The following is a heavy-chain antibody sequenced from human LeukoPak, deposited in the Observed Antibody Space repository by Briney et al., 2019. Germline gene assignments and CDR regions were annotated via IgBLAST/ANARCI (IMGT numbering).Heavy chain of an antibody. CDR1: GGSISSGGYY. V-gene: IGHV4-61*02. CDR2: IYTSGST. Sequence: SQTLSLTCTVSGGSISSGGYYWSWIRQPAGKGLEWIGRIYTSGSTNYNPSLKSRVTISVDTSKNQFSLKLSSVTAADTAVYYCAREVGGSWYNYYYYYMDVWGKGTTVTVSS. CDR3: AREVGGSWYNYYYYYMDV. D-gene: IGHD6-13*01. J-gene: IGHJ6*03.